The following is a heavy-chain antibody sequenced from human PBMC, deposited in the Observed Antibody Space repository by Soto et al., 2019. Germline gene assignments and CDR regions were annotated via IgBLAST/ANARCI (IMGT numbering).Heavy chain of an antibody. J-gene: IGHJ5*02. D-gene: IGHD6-13*01. CDR3: GRRHIAATGIDPWFDP. Sequence: PGESLKISCKASGYTFTNYWIAWVRQMPGKGLEWMGSIYPGDSDTRYSPSFQGQVTISADKSISSAYLQWSSLKASDTAMYYCGRRHIAATGIDPWFDPWGQGTLVTVSS. V-gene: IGHV5-51*01. CDR2: IYPGDSDT. CDR1: GYTFTNYW.